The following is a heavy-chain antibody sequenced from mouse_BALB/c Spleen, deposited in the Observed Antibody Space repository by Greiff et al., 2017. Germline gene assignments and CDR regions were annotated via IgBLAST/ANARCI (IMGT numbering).Heavy chain of an antibody. V-gene: IGHV5-17*02. J-gene: IGHJ2*01. D-gene: IGHD1-1*01. Sequence: DVKLVESGGGLVQPGGSRKLSCAASGFTFSSFGMHWVRQAPEKGLEWVAYISSGSSTIYYADTVKGRFTISRDNPKNTLFLQMTSLRSEDTAMYYCASSSYGTSFDYWGQGTTLTVSS. CDR3: ASSSYGTSFDY. CDR1: GFTFSSFG. CDR2: ISSGSSTI.